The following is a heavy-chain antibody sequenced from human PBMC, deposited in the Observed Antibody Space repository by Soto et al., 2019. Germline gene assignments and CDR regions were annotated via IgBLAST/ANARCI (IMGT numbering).Heavy chain of an antibody. CDR3: ARGLSVTLFDN. Sequence: QVQLQESGPGLVKPSQTLSITCTVSGGSISTGGYYWTWIRQHPGKGLEWIGYIYYSGSTYYNPSLKSRVTISVDTSKNQFSLKLSSVTAADTAVYYCARGLSVTLFDNWVQGTLVTVSS. V-gene: IGHV4-31*03. D-gene: IGHD4-17*01. CDR1: GGSISTGGYY. CDR2: IYYSGST. J-gene: IGHJ4*02.